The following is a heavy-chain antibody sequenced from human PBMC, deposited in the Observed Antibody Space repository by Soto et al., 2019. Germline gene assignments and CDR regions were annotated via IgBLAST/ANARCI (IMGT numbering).Heavy chain of an antibody. CDR2: IIPIFGTA. CDR3: AKSIAARPRRDYYYGMDV. J-gene: IGHJ6*02. D-gene: IGHD6-6*01. V-gene: IGHV1-69*13. CDR1: GGTFSSYA. Sequence: GASVKVSCKASGGTFSSYAISWVRQAPGQGPEWMGGIIPIFGTANYAQKFQGRVTITADESTSTAYMELSSLRSEDTAVYYCAKSIAARPRRDYYYGMDVWGQGTTVTVSS.